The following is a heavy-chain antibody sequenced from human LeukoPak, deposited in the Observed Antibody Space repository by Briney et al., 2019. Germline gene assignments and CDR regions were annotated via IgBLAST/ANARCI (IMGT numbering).Heavy chain of an antibody. CDR1: GGSFSGYY. CDR2: INHSGST. J-gene: IGHJ4*02. CDR3: PRGPYCSGGSSSVAFDY. D-gene: IGHD2-15*01. Sequence: PSETLPLTCAVYGGSFSGYYWSWIRQPPGKGREWIGEINHSGSTNYNPSLESRVTITVDTSKNQFSVKLSSVTAADTAVYYCPRGPYCSGGSSSVAFDYWGQRTLVTVSS. V-gene: IGHV4-34*01.